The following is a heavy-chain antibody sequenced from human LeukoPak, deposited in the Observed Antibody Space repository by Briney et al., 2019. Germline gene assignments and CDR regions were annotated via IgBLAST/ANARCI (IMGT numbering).Heavy chain of an antibody. J-gene: IGHJ4*02. V-gene: IGHV3-7*01. D-gene: IGHD2-15*01. CDR3: ARDGLVVTGSFDY. CDR2: IKQDGSEK. Sequence: GGSLRLSCAASGFTFSSYWVSWVRQAPGKGLEWVANIKQDGSEKYYVDSVKGRFTISRDNAKNSLYLQMNSLRAEDTAVYYCARDGLVVTGSFDYWGQGTLVTVSS. CDR1: GFTFSSYW.